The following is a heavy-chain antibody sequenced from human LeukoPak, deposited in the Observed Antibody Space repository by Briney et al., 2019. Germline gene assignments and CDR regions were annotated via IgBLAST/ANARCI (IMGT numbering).Heavy chain of an antibody. D-gene: IGHD1-26*01. Sequence: GGSLRLSCAASGFTFSDYYMSWIRQAPGKGLEWASYISSSSSYTNYADSVKGRFTISRDNAKNSLYLQMNSLRAEDTAVYYCARVGSSGSYPKGVYFDYWGQGTLVTVSS. J-gene: IGHJ4*02. CDR2: ISSSSSYT. V-gene: IGHV3-11*05. CDR1: GFTFSDYY. CDR3: ARVGSSGSYPKGVYFDY.